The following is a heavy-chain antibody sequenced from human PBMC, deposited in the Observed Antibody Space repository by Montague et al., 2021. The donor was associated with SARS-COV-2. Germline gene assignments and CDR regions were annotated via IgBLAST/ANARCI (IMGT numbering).Heavy chain of an antibody. J-gene: IGHJ6*02. CDR1: GGSISSSSYY. Sequence: SETLSLTCTVSGGSISSSSYYWGWIRQPPGKGLEWIGSIYYSGSTYYNPSPKSRVTISVDTSKNQFTLKLSSVTAADTAVYYCARVGRQQLVRVSGMDVWGQGTTVTVSS. D-gene: IGHD6-13*01. V-gene: IGHV4-39*06. CDR2: IYYSGST. CDR3: ARVGRQQLVRVSGMDV.